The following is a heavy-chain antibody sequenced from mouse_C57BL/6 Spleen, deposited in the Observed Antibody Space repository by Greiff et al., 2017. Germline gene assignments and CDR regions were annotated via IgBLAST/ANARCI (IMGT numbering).Heavy chain of an antibody. CDR3: ARTSTVVAPGFAY. V-gene: IGHV1-80*01. CDR1: GYAFSSYW. Sequence: VQLKESGAELVKPGASVKISCKASGYAFSSYWMNWVKQRPGKGLEWIGQIYPGDGDTTYNGKFKGKATLTADKSSSTAYMQLSSLTSEDAAVDFCARTSTVVAPGFAYWGQGTLVTVSA. J-gene: IGHJ3*01. D-gene: IGHD1-1*01. CDR2: IYPGDGDT.